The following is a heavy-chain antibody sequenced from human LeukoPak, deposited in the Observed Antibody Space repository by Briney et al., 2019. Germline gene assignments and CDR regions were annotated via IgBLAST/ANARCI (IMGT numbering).Heavy chain of an antibody. CDR3: AKVHLRIEIYAFDV. Sequence: GGSLRLSCAASGFTFSSFAMIWVRQAPGKGLEWVSSIFHSGGEIHYADSVKGRFTISRDNSKNTLFLQMNSLRVEDTAVYYCAKVHLRIEIYAFDVWGQGTMVTVSS. V-gene: IGHV3-23*01. D-gene: IGHD1-26*01. CDR2: IFHSGGEI. J-gene: IGHJ3*01. CDR1: GFTFSSFA.